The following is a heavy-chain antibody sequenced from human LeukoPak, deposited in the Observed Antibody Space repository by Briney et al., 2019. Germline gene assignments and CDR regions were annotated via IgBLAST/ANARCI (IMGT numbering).Heavy chain of an antibody. Sequence: GGSLRLSCAAFGLTFSDHAMDWVRQAPGGGLEWVARCRGKTNSYTTEYAASVKGRFTISRDDSKNSLYLQMNSLKTEDTAVYYCVRRRVGVAPASDMWGQGTTVTVSS. CDR3: VRRRVGVAPASDM. CDR1: GLTFSDHA. J-gene: IGHJ3*02. D-gene: IGHD1-26*01. CDR2: CRGKTNSYTT. V-gene: IGHV3-72*01.